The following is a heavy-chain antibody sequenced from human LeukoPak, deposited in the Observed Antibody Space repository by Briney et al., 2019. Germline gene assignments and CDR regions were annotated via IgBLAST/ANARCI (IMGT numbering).Heavy chain of an antibody. CDR1: GGSISTYY. D-gene: IGHD6-19*01. CDR2: IYYGGST. J-gene: IGHJ6*02. Sequence: SETLSLACTVSGGSISTYYWSWIRQPPGKGLEWIGYIYYGGSTNYNPSLKSRVTISVDTSKNQFSLKLSSVTAADTAMYYCARDGRIAVAGFYYYYGMDVWGQGTTVTVSS. CDR3: ARDGRIAVAGFYYYYGMDV. V-gene: IGHV4-59*01.